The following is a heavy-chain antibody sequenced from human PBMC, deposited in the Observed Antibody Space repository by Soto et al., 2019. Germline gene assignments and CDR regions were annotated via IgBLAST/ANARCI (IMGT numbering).Heavy chain of an antibody. CDR1: GYSISSSKYY. V-gene: IGHV4-39*02. CDR2: IYYSGSP. J-gene: IGHJ6*02. CDR3: SGYYYEDYYGMDV. Sequence: PAETLSLTCTFSGYSISSSKYYWGWIRQPPGKGLEWIGSIYYSGSPYYNSPLKSRVTISVDTSKNHFSLKLTSMTAADTAVYCCSGYYYEDYYGMDVWGQGTTVTVSS. D-gene: IGHD3-22*01.